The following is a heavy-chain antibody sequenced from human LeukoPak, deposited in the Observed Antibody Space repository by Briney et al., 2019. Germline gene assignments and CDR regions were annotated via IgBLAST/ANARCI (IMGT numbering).Heavy chain of an antibody. V-gene: IGHV3-30*04. Sequence: GGSLRLSCAASGFTFSSYAMHWVRQAPGKGLEWVAVISYDGSNKYYADSVKGRFTISRDNSKNTLYLQMNSLRAEDTAVYYCARDSGYYDFWSGCYAPTESYYMDVWGKGTTVTVSS. J-gene: IGHJ6*03. CDR2: ISYDGSNK. CDR3: ARDSGYYDFWSGCYAPTESYYMDV. CDR1: GFTFSSYA. D-gene: IGHD3-3*01.